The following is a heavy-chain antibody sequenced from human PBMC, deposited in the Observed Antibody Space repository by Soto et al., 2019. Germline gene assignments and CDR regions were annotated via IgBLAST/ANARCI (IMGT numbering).Heavy chain of an antibody. CDR1: GFTFSNYE. CDR2: ISGSGTTI. V-gene: IGHV3-48*03. D-gene: IGHD1-26*01. CDR3: ARWSRHY. J-gene: IGHJ4*02. Sequence: LRLSCAASGFTFSNYEMNWVRQAPGKGLEWVSYISGSGTTIYYADSVKGRFTISRDNAKNSLYLQMNSLRAEDTAVYYCARWSRHYWGQGTLVTVSS.